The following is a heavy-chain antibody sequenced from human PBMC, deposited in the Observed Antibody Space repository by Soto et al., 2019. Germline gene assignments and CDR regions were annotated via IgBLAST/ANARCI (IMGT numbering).Heavy chain of an antibody. J-gene: IGHJ5*02. Sequence: QVQLVESGGGVVQPGRSLRLCCAASGFTFSSYGMHWVRQAPGEGLEWVAVMWYDGSNKYYADSVKGRFTISRDNSKNTLCLEMNSLRAEDTAVYYCVRDGGYYGAGSYFDPWGQGSLVTVSS. CDR1: GFTFSSYG. V-gene: IGHV3-33*01. CDR3: VRDGGYYGAGSYFDP. D-gene: IGHD3-10*01. CDR2: MWYDGSNK.